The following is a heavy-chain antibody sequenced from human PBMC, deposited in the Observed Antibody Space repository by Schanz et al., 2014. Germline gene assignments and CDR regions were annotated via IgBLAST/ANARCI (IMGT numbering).Heavy chain of an antibody. CDR2: VYHSGGT. Sequence: QVQLQESGPGLVKPSGTLSLTCAVSGGSISNANWWSWVRQPPGKGLQWIGEVYHSGGTNYNPSLKSRVTIPLDVPKNQFSLRLNSVTAADTAVYYCARSVGMVRRYFDSWGQGNLVTVSS. CDR3: ARSVGMVRRYFDS. CDR1: GGSISNANW. D-gene: IGHD5-18*01. V-gene: IGHV4-4*02. J-gene: IGHJ4*02.